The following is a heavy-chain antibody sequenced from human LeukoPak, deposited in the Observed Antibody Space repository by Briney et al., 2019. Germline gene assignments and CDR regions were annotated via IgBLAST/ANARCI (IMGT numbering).Heavy chain of an antibody. Sequence: GGSLRLSCEASGFTFSSYAMSWVRQAPGKGLEWVSAISGSGGSTYYADSVKGRFTISRDNSKNSLYLQMNSLRAEDTAVYYCAELGITMIGGVWGKGTTVTISS. CDR3: AELGITMIGGV. CDR1: GFTFSSYA. J-gene: IGHJ6*04. V-gene: IGHV3-23*01. CDR2: ISGSGGST. D-gene: IGHD3-10*02.